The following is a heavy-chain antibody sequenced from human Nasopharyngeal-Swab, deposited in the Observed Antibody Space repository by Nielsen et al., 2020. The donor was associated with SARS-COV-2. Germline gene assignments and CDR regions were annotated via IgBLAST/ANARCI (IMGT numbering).Heavy chain of an antibody. CDR1: GFTFSSYW. J-gene: IGHJ4*02. CDR3: ARSAYSSSWQYYYFDY. Sequence: LSLTCAASGFTFSSYWMHWVRQAPGKGLVWVSRINSDGRTTTYADSVKGRFTISRDNAKNTLYLQMNSLRAEDTAVYYCARSAYSSSWQYYYFDYWGQGTLVTVSS. D-gene: IGHD6-13*01. CDR2: INSDGRTT. V-gene: IGHV3-74*01.